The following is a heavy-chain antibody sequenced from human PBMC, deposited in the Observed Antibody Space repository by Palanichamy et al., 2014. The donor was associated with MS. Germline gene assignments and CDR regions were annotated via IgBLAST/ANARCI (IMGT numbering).Heavy chain of an antibody. CDR1: GGSINISDSY. Sequence: QLQLQGSGPGLVKPSETLSLTCTVSGGSINISDSYWGWVRQPPGKGLEWFGIIHYSGNTYYNPSLKSRVTISIATSKNQFSLKLSSVTAADTAVYYCARSRYFYPFDPWGQGTLVTVS. J-gene: IGHJ5*02. CDR3: ARSRYFYPFDP. CDR2: IHYSGNT. D-gene: IGHD3-9*01. V-gene: IGHV4-39*07.